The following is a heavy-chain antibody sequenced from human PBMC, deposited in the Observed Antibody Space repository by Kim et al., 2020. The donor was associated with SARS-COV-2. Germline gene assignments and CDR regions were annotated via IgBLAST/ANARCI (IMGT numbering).Heavy chain of an antibody. CDR3: ARGDWLDP. CDR2: INTNTGHP. V-gene: IGHV7-4-1*02. CDR1: GYTFTAYS. Sequence: ASVKVSCKASGYTFTAYSMNWVRQAPGQGLEWMGWINTNTGHPTYAQGFTGRFVFSLDMSVTTAYLQISGLQADDNAVYYCARGDWLDPWGHVTRVTVSS. J-gene: IGHJ5*02.